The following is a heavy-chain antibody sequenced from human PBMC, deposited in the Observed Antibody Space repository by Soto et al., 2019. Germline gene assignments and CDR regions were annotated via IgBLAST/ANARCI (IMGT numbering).Heavy chain of an antibody. J-gene: IGHJ6*03. CDR1: GFTFSSYW. CDR2: INSDGSST. D-gene: IGHD3-3*01. Sequence: GGSLRLSCAASGFTFSSYWMHWVRQAPGKGLVWVSRINSDGSSTSYADSVKGRFTISRDNAKNTLYLQMNSLRAEDTAVYYCARDDFWSGYYTYYYYYMDVWGKGTKVTVSS. CDR3: ARDDFWSGYYTYYYYYMDV. V-gene: IGHV3-74*01.